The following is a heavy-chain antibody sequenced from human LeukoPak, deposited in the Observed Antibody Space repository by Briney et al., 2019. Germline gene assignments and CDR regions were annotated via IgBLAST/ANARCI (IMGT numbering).Heavy chain of an antibody. J-gene: IGHJ4*02. V-gene: IGHV1-2*02. Sequence: GASVNVSCKASGYTFTGYYMHWVGQAPGQGLEWMGWINPNSGGTNYAQKFQGRVTMPRDTSISTAYMELSRLRSDDTAVYYCARDREGVGAVTDYWGQGTLVTVSS. CDR2: INPNSGGT. D-gene: IGHD1-26*01. CDR1: GYTFTGYY. CDR3: ARDREGVGAVTDY.